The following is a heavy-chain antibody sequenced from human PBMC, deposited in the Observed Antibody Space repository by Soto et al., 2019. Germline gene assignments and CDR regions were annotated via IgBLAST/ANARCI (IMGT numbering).Heavy chain of an antibody. V-gene: IGHV4-59*01. CDR1: GGTISRYY. CDR3: ARDLCGYCDTDCYPLDV. CDR2: MYNTGST. D-gene: IGHD2-21*02. J-gene: IGHJ6*02. Sequence: QVQLQESGPGLVKPSETLSLTCTVSGGTISRYYWSWIRQPPGKGLEWIGYMYNTGSTVYNPSFKSRVTISVDTSKNQFSLKLNSVTAADTAVYYCARDLCGYCDTDCYPLDVWGQGTTVTVSS.